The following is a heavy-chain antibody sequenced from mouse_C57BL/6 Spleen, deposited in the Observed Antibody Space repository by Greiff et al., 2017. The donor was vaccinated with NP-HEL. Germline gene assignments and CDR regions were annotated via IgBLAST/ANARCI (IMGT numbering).Heavy chain of an antibody. CDR1: GYAFSSSW. Sequence: VQVVESGPELVKPGASVKISCKASGYAFSSSWMNWVKQRPGKGLEWIGRIYPGDGDTNYNGKFKGKATLTADKSSSTAYMQLSSLTSEDSAVYFCARRGYDCPYYAMDYWGQGTSVTVSS. CDR3: ARRGYDCPYYAMDY. CDR2: IYPGDGDT. J-gene: IGHJ4*01. V-gene: IGHV1-82*01. D-gene: IGHD2-4*01.